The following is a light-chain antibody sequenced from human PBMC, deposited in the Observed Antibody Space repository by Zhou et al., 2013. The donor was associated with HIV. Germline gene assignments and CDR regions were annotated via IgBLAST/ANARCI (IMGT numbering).Light chain of an antibody. Sequence: EIVLMQSPGTLSLSPGERATLSCRASQTVSSSYFAWYQQKPGQAPRLLIYSASSRATGIPDRFSGSGSGTDFTLTISRLEPEDFAVYYCQQYGTSQTFGQGTKLEIK. CDR1: QTVSSSY. J-gene: IGKJ2*01. CDR3: QQYGTSQT. V-gene: IGKV3-20*01. CDR2: SAS.